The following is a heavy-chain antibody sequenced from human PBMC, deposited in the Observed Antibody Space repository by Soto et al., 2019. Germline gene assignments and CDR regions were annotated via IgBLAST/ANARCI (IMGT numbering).Heavy chain of an antibody. CDR3: AIDFPSSSSDP. CDR1: GGTFSSYA. CDR2: IIPIFGTA. V-gene: IGHV1-69*01. J-gene: IGHJ5*02. Sequence: QVQLVQSGAEVKKTGSSVKVSCKASGGTFSSYAITWVRQAPGQGLEWMGGIIPIFGTANYAQKFQGRVTITADESLTTAYMELSSLRSEDTAVYYCAIDFPSSSSDPWGQGTLVTVSS.